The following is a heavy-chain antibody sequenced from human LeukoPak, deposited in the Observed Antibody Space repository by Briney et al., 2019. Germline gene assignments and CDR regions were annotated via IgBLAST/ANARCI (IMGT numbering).Heavy chain of an antibody. CDR1: GYTLTELS. J-gene: IGHJ5*02. Sequence: ASVQVSCQVSGYTLTELSMHWVRQAPGKGLEWMGGFDPEDDETIYAQKFQGRVTMTEDTSTDTAYMELSSVRSEDTAVYYCATGNAVSYYNGGWFDPWGQGTLVTVSS. CDR3: ATGNAVSYYNGGWFDP. V-gene: IGHV1-24*01. CDR2: FDPEDDET. D-gene: IGHD3-10*01.